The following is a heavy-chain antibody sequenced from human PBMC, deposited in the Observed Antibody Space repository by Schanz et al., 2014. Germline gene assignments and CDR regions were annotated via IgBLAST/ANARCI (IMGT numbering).Heavy chain of an antibody. CDR2: TYLGGNT. J-gene: IGHJ4*02. CDR3: AKPPPGYMISWYTYYFVS. V-gene: IGHV3-66*04. CDR1: GFSISDHT. Sequence: EVQLVESGGGLVQPGGSLRLSCAASGFSISDHTMRWDRQAPGKGLEPVSVTYLGGNTDYADSVKGRFTISRDNAKNSLYLQMNSLRAEDTAVYYCAKPPPGYMISWYTYYFVSWGQGTLVTVSS. D-gene: IGHD6-13*01.